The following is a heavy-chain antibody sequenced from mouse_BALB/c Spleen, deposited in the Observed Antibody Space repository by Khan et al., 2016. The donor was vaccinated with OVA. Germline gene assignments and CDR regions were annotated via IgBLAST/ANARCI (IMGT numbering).Heavy chain of an antibody. J-gene: IGHJ3*01. CDR2: IDPANGNS. V-gene: IGHV14-3*02. D-gene: IGHD4-1*01. CDR3: ASEYWDVFAY. CDR1: GFNIKDTY. Sequence: VRLQQSGAELVKPGASVKLSCTASGFNIKDTYMHWVKQRPEQGLEWIGRIDPANGNSKYDPKFQGEATMTADTSSNTAYLQLSSLTSEDTAVYYCASEYWDVFAYWGQGTLVTVSA.